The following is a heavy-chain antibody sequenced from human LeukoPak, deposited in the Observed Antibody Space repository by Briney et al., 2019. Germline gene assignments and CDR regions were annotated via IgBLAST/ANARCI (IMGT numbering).Heavy chain of an antibody. CDR2: ISGSGGST. Sequence: WGSLRLSCAASRFTFISYAMSWVRQAPGKGPEWVSAISGSGGSTYYADSVKGRFTISRDNSKNTLYLQMNSLRAEDTALYYCAKGNLGDFWGQGTLVTVSS. J-gene: IGHJ4*02. CDR1: RFTFISYA. V-gene: IGHV3-23*01. CDR3: AKGNLGDF. D-gene: IGHD1-26*01.